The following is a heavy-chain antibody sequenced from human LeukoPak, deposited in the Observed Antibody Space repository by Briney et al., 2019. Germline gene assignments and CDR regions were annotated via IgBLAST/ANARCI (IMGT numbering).Heavy chain of an antibody. CDR3: AIHWGSGWYFDL. CDR2: INPNSGGT. CDR1: GYSFTDHY. D-gene: IGHD7-27*01. J-gene: IGHJ2*01. Sequence: ASVKVSCKASGYSFTDHYTHWVRQAPGQGLDWMGWINPNSGGTNYAQKFQGRVTMTRDTSISTAYMELSRLTSDGTAIYYCAIHWGSGWYFDLWGRGTLVTVSS. V-gene: IGHV1-2*02.